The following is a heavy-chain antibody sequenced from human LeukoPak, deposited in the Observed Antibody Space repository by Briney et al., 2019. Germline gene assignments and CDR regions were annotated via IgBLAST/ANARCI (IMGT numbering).Heavy chain of an antibody. Sequence: ASVKVSCKASGYTFTGYYMHWVRQAPGQGLELMGWINPNSGGTNYAQKFQDRVTMTRDTSISTAYMELSRLRSDDTTVYYCARDAVLLWFGESPGRWFDPWGQGTLVTVSS. D-gene: IGHD3-10*01. CDR2: INPNSGGT. V-gene: IGHV1-2*02. J-gene: IGHJ5*02. CDR3: ARDAVLLWFGESPGRWFDP. CDR1: GYTFTGYY.